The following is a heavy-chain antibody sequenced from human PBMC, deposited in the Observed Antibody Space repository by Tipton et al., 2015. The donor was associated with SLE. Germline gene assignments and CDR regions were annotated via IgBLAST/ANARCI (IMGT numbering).Heavy chain of an antibody. CDR2: ISSSGSTI. J-gene: IGHJ4*02. V-gene: IGHV3-48*03. CDR3: ARDEGLSVAGAFDY. Sequence: SLRLSCAASGFTFSSYAMHWVRQAPGKGLEWVSYISSSGSTIYYADSVKGRFTISRDNAKNSLYLQMNSLRAEDTAVYYCARDEGLSVAGAFDYWGQGTLVTVSS. D-gene: IGHD6-19*01. CDR1: GFTFSSYA.